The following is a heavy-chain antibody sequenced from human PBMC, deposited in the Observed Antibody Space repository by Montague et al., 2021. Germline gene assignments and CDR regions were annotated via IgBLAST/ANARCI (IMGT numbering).Heavy chain of an antibody. CDR1: GFSFTSYA. CDR2: ITDISPGT. CDR3: AKASKKLRNYYYTMDV. J-gene: IGHJ6*02. Sequence: SLRLSCAASGFSFTSYAVNWVRQAPGEGLEWVSSITDISPGTYYADSVKGRFTISRDNSKNTLYLQMNSLRVDDTAVYYCAKASKKLRNYYYTMDVWGQGTTVTVSS. V-gene: IGHV3-23*01.